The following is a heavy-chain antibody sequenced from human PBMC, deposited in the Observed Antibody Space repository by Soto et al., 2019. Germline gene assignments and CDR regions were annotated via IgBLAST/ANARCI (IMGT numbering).Heavy chain of an antibody. CDR1: GYTFTSYA. V-gene: IGHV1-3*01. CDR2: INAGNGNT. Sequence: ASVKVSCKASGYTFTSYAMHWVRQAPGQRLEWMGWINAGNGNTKYSQKFQGRVTITRDTSASTAYMELSSLRSEDTAVYYCARDLLAADHYYYYYGMDVWGQGTTVTVSS. J-gene: IGHJ6*02. D-gene: IGHD6-25*01. CDR3: ARDLLAADHYYYYYGMDV.